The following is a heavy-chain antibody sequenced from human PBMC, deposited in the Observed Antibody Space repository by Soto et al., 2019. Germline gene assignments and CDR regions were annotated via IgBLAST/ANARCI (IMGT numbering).Heavy chain of an antibody. CDR3: AKDRGSGSYAANYYYYGMDV. J-gene: IGHJ6*02. CDR2: INWNSGSI. Sequence: GGSLRVSCAASGLSFDDYAIHWVRQAPGKGLEWVSGINWNSGSIGYADSVKGRFTISRDNAKTSLYLQMNSLRVEDTALYYYAKDRGSGSYAANYYYYGMDVWGQGTTVTVS. D-gene: IGHD3-10*01. CDR1: GLSFDDYA. V-gene: IGHV3-9*01.